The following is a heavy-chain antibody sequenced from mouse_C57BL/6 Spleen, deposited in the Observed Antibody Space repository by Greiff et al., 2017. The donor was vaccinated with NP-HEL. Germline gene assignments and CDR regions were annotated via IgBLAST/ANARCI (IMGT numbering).Heavy chain of an antibody. V-gene: IGHV5-17*01. D-gene: IGHD1-1*01. CDR3: ARQGYGSSLYAMDY. J-gene: IGHJ4*01. CDR1: GFTFSDYG. CDR2: ISSGSSTI. Sequence: EVQLVESGGGLVKPGGSLKLSCAASGFTFSDYGMHWVRQAPEKGLEWVAYISSGSSTIYYADTVKGRFTISRDNAKNTLFLQMTSLRSEDTAMYYCARQGYGSSLYAMDYWGQGTSVTVSS.